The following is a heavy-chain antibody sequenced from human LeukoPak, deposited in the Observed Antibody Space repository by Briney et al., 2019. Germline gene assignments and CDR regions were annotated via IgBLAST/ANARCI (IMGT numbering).Heavy chain of an antibody. D-gene: IGHD3-22*01. Sequence: PSGTLSLTCAVSGGSISSSNWWSWVRQPPGKGLEWIGEIYHSGSTNYNPSLKSRVTISVDKSKNQFSLKLSSVTAADTAVYYCARANPLYYYDSSGYVFDYWGQGTLVTVSS. CDR2: IYHSGST. V-gene: IGHV4-4*02. CDR1: GGSISSSNW. CDR3: ARANPLYYYDSSGYVFDY. J-gene: IGHJ4*02.